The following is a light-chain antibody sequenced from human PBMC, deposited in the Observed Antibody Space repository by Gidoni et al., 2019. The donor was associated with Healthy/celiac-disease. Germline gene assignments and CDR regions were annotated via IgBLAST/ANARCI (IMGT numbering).Light chain of an antibody. J-gene: IGLJ2*01. CDR1: SSNIGAGYD. CDR2: GNS. V-gene: IGLV1-40*01. CDR3: QSYDSSLSDVV. Sequence: QSVLTQPPSLSGAPGQRVTISCTGSSSNIGAGYDVHWYQQLPGTAPNLLIYGNSNRPSGVPDRFSGTKSGTSASLAITGLQAEDAADYYCQSYDSSLSDVVFGGGTKLTVL.